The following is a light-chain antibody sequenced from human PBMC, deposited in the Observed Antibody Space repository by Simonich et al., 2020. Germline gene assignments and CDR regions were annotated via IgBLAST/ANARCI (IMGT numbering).Light chain of an antibody. CDR2: EGS. CDR1: SSDVGSYNL. CDR3: CSYAGSSTLV. V-gene: IGLV2-23*01. Sequence: QSALTQPASVSGSPGQSITISCTGTSSDVGSYNLVSWYQQHPGKAPKLMIYEGSKRPSGVSKRFCGSKSGNTASLTISGLQAEDEADYYCCSYAGSSTLVFGGGTKLTVL. J-gene: IGLJ2*01.